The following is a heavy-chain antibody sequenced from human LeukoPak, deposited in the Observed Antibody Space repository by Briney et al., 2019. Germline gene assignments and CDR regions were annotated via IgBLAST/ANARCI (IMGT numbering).Heavy chain of an antibody. V-gene: IGHV3-7*03. J-gene: IGHJ4*02. Sequence: GGSLRLSCAASGFTFSSYWMSWVRQAPGKGLEWVANIKQDGSEKYYVDSVKGRFTISRDNAKNSLYLQMNSLRAEDTAVYYCARVMSRGIYGDYVSYFDYWGQGTLVTVSS. CDR3: ARVMSRGIYGDYVSYFDY. CDR2: IKQDGSEK. D-gene: IGHD4-17*01. CDR1: GFTFSSYW.